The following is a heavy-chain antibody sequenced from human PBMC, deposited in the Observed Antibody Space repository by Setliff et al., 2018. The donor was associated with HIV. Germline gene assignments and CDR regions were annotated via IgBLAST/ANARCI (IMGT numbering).Heavy chain of an antibody. D-gene: IGHD1-7*01. J-gene: IGHJ4*02. CDR1: GGSISSYY. Sequence: KTSETLSLTCTVSGGSISSYYWSWIRQPPGKGLEWIGYIYTSGSTNYNPSLKSRVTISVDTSKNQFSLKLSSVTAADTAVYYCARAGITGTTDYWGQGTLVTV. CDR2: IYTSGST. CDR3: ARAGITGTTDY. V-gene: IGHV4-4*08.